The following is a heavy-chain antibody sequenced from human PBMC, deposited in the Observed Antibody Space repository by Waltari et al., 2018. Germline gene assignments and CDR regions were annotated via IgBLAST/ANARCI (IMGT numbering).Heavy chain of an antibody. CDR2: ISGSGGST. CDR1: GFTFSSYA. Sequence: EVQLVESGGGLVQPGGSLRLSCAASGFTFSSYAMSWVRQAPGKGLEWVSAISGSGGSTYYADSVKVRFTISRDNAKNTLYLQMNSLRAEDTAVYYGARGLRFLEWLFPYWGQGTLVTVSS. D-gene: IGHD3-3*01. CDR3: ARGLRFLEWLFPY. V-gene: IGHV3-23*04. J-gene: IGHJ4*02.